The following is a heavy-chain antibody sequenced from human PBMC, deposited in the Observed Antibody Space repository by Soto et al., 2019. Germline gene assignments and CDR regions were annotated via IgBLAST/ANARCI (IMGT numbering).Heavy chain of an antibody. J-gene: IGHJ4*02. D-gene: IGHD2-8*01. CDR1: GFTFSTYA. CDR2: ISGGGDTT. V-gene: IGHV3-23*01. CDR3: ATDGRYCSNGVCWFAY. Sequence: GGSLRLSCAASGFTFSTYAMSLVRKAPGKGLEWVSAISGGGDTTYYADSVKGRFTISRDNSKNTLYLQMNSLRAEDTAVYYCATDGRYCSNGVCWFAYWGQGTLVTVSS.